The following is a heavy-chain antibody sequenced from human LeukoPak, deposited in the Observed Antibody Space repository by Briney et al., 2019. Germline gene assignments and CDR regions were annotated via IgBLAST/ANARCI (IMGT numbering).Heavy chain of an antibody. Sequence: GGSLRLSCAASGFIFTNYFMSWVRQAPGKGLEWVASIKHDGSEKHYVDSVRGRFTISRDNTMNSLYLQMSSLRAEDTAVYYCATDRGWRTSGYYLYYFEYWGQGILVTYSS. CDR3: ATDRGWRTSGYYLYYFEY. CDR1: GFIFTNYF. CDR2: IKHDGSEK. D-gene: IGHD3-3*01. J-gene: IGHJ4*02. V-gene: IGHV3-7*01.